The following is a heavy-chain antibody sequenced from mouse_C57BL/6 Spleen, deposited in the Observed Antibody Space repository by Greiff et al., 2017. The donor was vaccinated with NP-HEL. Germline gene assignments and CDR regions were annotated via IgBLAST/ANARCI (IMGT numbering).Heavy chain of an antibody. J-gene: IGHJ4*01. CDR2: INSDGSST. CDR1: GFTFSDYY. D-gene: IGHD2-4*01. Sequence: EVMLVESEGGLVQPGSSMKLSCTASGFTFSDYYMAWVRQVPEKGLEWVANINSDGSSTYYLDSLKSRFIISRDNAKNILYLQMSSLKSEDTATYYCARDDYDVGMDYWGQGTSVTVSS. V-gene: IGHV5-16*01. CDR3: ARDDYDVGMDY.